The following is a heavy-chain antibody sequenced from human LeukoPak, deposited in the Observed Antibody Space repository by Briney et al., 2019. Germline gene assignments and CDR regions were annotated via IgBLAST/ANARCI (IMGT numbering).Heavy chain of an antibody. CDR2: IYTSGST. V-gene: IGHV4-4*07. D-gene: IGHD3-10*01. CDR1: GGSISSYY. CDR3: ARDQPGHYYGSGSYYIIDY. Sequence: PSETLSLTCTVSGGSISSYYWSWIRQPAGKGLEWIGRIYTSGSTNYNPSLKSRVTMSVDTSKNQFSLKLSSVTAADTAVYYCARDQPGHYYGSGSYYIIDYWGQGTLVTVSS. J-gene: IGHJ4*02.